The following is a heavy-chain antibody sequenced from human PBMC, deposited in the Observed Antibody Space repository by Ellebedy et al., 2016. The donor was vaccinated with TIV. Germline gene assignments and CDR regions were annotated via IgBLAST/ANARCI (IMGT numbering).Heavy chain of an antibody. CDR2: INPNSGGT. V-gene: IGHV1-2*02. D-gene: IGHD2-15*01. Sequence: ASVKVSXKASGYTFTGYYMHWVRQAPGQGLEWMGWINPNSGGTNYAQKFQGRVTMTRDTSISTAYMELSRLRSDDTAVYYCAREVVHYYYMDVWGKGTTVTVSS. CDR3: AREVVHYYYMDV. J-gene: IGHJ6*03. CDR1: GYTFTGYY.